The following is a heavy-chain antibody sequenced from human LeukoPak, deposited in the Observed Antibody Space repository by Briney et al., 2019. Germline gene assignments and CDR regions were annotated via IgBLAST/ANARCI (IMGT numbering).Heavy chain of an antibody. J-gene: IGHJ4*02. V-gene: IGHV3-30*18. CDR2: ISYDGSNK. Sequence: GGSLRLSCAASGLTFSSYGMHWVRQAPGKGLEWVAVISYDGSNKYYADSAKGRFTISRDNSKSTLYLQMNSLRAEDTAVYYCAKDTQIASYTFDYWGQGTLVTVSS. CDR1: GLTFSSYG. D-gene: IGHD3-10*01. CDR3: AKDTQIASYTFDY.